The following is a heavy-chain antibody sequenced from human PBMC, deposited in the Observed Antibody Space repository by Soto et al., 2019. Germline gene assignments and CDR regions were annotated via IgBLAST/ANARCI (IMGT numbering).Heavy chain of an antibody. J-gene: IGHJ4*02. Sequence: QLQLQESGSGLVKPSQTLSLTCAVSGGSISSGGYSWSWIRQPPGKGLEWIGYIYHSGSTYYNPSLKSRVTIYVDRSKIQFSLKLSSVTAADTSVYYCARAIGWFGELLGGSYFDYWGQGTLVTVSS. CDR2: IYHSGST. D-gene: IGHD3-10*01. V-gene: IGHV4-30-2*01. CDR3: ARAIGWFGELLGGSYFDY. CDR1: GGSISSGGYS.